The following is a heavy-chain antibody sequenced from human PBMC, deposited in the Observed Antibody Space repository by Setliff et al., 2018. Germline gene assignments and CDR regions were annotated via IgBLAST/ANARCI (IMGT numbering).Heavy chain of an antibody. CDR1: GGSIDSHY. CDR3: ARGKTFFGAFIRAFDI. D-gene: IGHD3-3*01. V-gene: IGHV4-59*11. Sequence: SETLSLTCSVSGGSIDSHYWSWIRQPPGKVLEWIGSIYYSGNTNYNPSLKSRVTISIDTSKNQFSLKLSSVTAADTAVYHCARGKTFFGAFIRAFDIWGQGRMVTVSS. J-gene: IGHJ3*02. CDR2: IYYSGNT.